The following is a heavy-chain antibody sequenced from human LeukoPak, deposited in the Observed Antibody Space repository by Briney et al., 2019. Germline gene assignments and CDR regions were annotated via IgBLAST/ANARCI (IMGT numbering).Heavy chain of an antibody. CDR2: INHSGNT. Sequence: SETLSLTCAVYGGSFSGYYLTWIRQPPGKGLEWIGEINHSGNTNYNPSLKSRVTISVGTSKNQFSLKLASVTAADTAVYYCANALPRRPFYMWGQGTVVTVSS. CDR1: GGSFSGYY. J-gene: IGHJ3*02. V-gene: IGHV4-34*01. CDR3: ANALPRRPFYM.